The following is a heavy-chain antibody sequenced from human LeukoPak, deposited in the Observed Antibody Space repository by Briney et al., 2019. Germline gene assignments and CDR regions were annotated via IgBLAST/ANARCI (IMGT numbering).Heavy chain of an antibody. Sequence: SVKVSCKASGYTFTSYGISWVRQAPGQGLEWMGRIIPILGIANYAQKFQGRVTITADKSTSTAYMELSSLSSEDTAVYYCARLYYDFWSGYYGWGQGTLVTVSS. CDR1: GYTFTSYG. J-gene: IGHJ4*02. CDR2: IIPILGIA. V-gene: IGHV1-69*04. CDR3: ARLYYDFWSGYYG. D-gene: IGHD3-3*01.